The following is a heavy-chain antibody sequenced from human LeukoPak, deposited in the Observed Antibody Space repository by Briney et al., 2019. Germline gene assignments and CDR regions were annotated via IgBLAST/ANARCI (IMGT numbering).Heavy chain of an antibody. D-gene: IGHD2-21*02. V-gene: IGHV3-30*18. CDR3: AKDACGGDCYVLWYYYYGMDV. J-gene: IGHJ6*02. CDR2: ISYDGSNK. Sequence: PGGSLRLSCAASGFTFSSYGMHWVRQAPGKGLEWVAVISYDGSNKYYADSVKGRFTISRDNSKNTLYLQMNSLRAEDTAVYYCAKDACGGDCYVLWYYYYGMDVWGQGTTVTVSS. CDR1: GFTFSSYG.